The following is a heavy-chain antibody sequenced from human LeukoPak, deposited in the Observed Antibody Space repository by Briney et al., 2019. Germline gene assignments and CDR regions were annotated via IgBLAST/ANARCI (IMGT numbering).Heavy chain of an antibody. J-gene: IGHJ6*02. CDR1: GFTVSSNY. CDR3: ARSSTVPPFYYYYGMDV. Sequence: PGGSLRLSCAASGFTVSSNYMSWVRQAPGKGLEWVSVIYSGGSTYYADSVKGRFTISRDNSKNTLYLRMNSLRAEDTAVYYCARSSTVPPFYYYYGMDVWGQGTTVTVSS. CDR2: IYSGGST. D-gene: IGHD4-11*01. V-gene: IGHV3-66*01.